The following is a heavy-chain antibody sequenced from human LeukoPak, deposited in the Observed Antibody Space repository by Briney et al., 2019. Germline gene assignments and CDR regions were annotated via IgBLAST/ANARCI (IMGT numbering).Heavy chain of an antibody. V-gene: IGHV4-34*01. CDR3: ARYYYGSGRRTNCFDP. CDR2: INHSGSN. Sequence: SETLSLTCAVYGGTFSDYYWSWIRQPPGKGLEWIGEINHSGSNNYNPSLKRRLNISVDTYKNQFSRKQSSVTAADTAVYYCARYYYGSGRRTNCFDPWGQGTLVTVSS. J-gene: IGHJ5*02. D-gene: IGHD3-10*01. CDR1: GGTFSDYY.